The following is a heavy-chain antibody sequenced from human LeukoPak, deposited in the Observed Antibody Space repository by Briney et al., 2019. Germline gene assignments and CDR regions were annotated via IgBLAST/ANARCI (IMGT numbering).Heavy chain of an antibody. CDR3: ARDKGISVAGTGGFDY. J-gene: IGHJ4*02. CDR2: ISYDGSNK. V-gene: IGHV3-30-3*01. CDR1: GFTFSSYA. D-gene: IGHD6-19*01. Sequence: PGGSLRLPCAASGFTFSSYAMHWVRQAPGKGLEWVAVISYDGSNKYYADSVKGRFTISRDNSKNTLYLQMNSLRAEDTAVYYCARDKGISVAGTGGFDYWGQGTLVTVSS.